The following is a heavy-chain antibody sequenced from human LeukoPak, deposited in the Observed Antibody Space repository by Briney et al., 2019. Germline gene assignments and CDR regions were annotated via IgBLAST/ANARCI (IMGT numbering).Heavy chain of an antibody. CDR1: GYTFTSYD. CDR3: ARAGGYCGRISCPYYFDY. Sequence: ASLKVSCRASGYTFTSYDINWVRQATGQGLEWMGWMNPNSGNTGYAQKFQGRVTMTRNTSISTAYMELSSLRSEDTAVYYCARAGGYCGRISCPYYFDYWGQGSLVAVSS. V-gene: IGHV1-8*01. CDR2: MNPNSGNT. D-gene: IGHD2-15*01. J-gene: IGHJ4*02.